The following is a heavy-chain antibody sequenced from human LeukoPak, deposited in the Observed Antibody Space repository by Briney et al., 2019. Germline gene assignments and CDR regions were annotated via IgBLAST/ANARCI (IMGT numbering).Heavy chain of an antibody. J-gene: IGHJ6*03. V-gene: IGHV3-23*01. D-gene: IGHD2-15*01. CDR2: ISRSGGTT. CDR3: AKRGGTESFYYYYYMDV. Sequence: SCKASGGTFSSYDMTWVRQTPGKGLEWASLISRSGGTTYYADSVKGRFTISRDNSKNTLYLQMNSLRAEDTAEYYCAKRGGTESFYYYYYMDVWGKGTTVTVS. CDR1: GGTFSSYD.